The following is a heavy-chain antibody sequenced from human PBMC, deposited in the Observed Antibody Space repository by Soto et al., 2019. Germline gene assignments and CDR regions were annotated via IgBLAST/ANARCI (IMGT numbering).Heavy chain of an antibody. CDR2: IIPIFGTA. CDR1: GGTFSSYA. Sequence: QVQLVQSGAEVKKPGSSVKVSCKASGGTFSSYAISWVRQAPGQGLEWMGGIIPIFGTANYAQKFQGRVTITADESTSTAYMELGNLRSEDTAVYYCARGRGDSSGYYPRHLAFDIWGQGTMVTFSS. V-gene: IGHV1-69*01. J-gene: IGHJ3*02. CDR3: ARGRGDSSGYYPRHLAFDI. D-gene: IGHD3-22*01.